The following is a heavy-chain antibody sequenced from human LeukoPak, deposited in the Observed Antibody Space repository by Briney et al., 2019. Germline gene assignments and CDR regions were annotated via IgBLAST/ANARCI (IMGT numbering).Heavy chain of an antibody. V-gene: IGHV3-23*01. Sequence: PGGSLRLSCAVSGFTVGASYMSWVRQAPGKGLEWVSAISGSGGSTYYADSVKGRFTISRDNSKNTLYLQMNSLRAEDTAVYYCAKDHGPDIVLMVYAMGVSLGYWGQGTLVTVSS. D-gene: IGHD2-8*01. CDR1: GFTVGASY. CDR2: ISGSGGST. J-gene: IGHJ4*02. CDR3: AKDHGPDIVLMVYAMGVSLGY.